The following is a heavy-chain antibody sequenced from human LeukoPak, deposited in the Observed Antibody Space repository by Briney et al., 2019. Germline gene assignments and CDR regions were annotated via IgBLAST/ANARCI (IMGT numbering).Heavy chain of an antibody. V-gene: IGHV3-30*04. D-gene: IGHD2-15*01. J-gene: IGHJ3*02. CDR3: ARVAVVSVGAFDI. CDR2: ISYDGSNK. CDR1: GFTFSSYA. Sequence: GGSLRLSCAASGFTFSSYAMHWVRQAPGKGLEWVAVISYDGSNKYYADSVKGRFTISRDNSKNTLYLQMNSLRAEDTAVYYCARVAVVSVGAFDIWGQGTMVTVSS.